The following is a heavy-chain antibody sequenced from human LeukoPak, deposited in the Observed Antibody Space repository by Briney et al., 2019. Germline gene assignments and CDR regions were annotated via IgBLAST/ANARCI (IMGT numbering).Heavy chain of an antibody. CDR2: INHSGST. J-gene: IGHJ6*03. CDR3: ARGRGRQPGYYYYYMDV. Sequence: SETLSLTCAVYGGSFSGYYWSWIRQPPGKGLEWIGEINHSGSTNYNPSLKSRVTISVDTSKNQFSLKLSSVTAADTAVYYCARGRGRQPGYYYYYMDVWGKGTTDTVSS. V-gene: IGHV4-34*01. CDR1: GGSFSGYY. D-gene: IGHD3-16*01.